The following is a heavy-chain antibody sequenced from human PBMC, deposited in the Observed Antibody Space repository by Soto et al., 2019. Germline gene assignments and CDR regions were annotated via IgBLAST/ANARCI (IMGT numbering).Heavy chain of an antibody. D-gene: IGHD1-1*01. V-gene: IGHV4-59*08. Sequence: SETLSLTCTVSGGSISSYYWSWIRQPPGKGLEWIGYIYYSGSTNYNPSLKSRVTISVDTSKNQFSLKLSSVTAADTAVYYCASARYNWNDVYAFDIWGQGTMVTVS. CDR2: IYYSGST. J-gene: IGHJ3*02. CDR1: GGSISSYY. CDR3: ASARYNWNDVYAFDI.